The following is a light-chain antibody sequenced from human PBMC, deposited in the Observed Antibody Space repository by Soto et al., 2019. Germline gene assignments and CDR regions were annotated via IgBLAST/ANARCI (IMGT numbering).Light chain of an antibody. CDR2: GAS. CDR1: QSDSNNY. CDR3: QHFGGTTYT. V-gene: IGKV3-20*01. J-gene: IGKJ5*01. Sequence: EIVLTQSPGTLSLSPGERATLSCRASQSDSNNYIAWYQQRPGQTPSLLIYGASTRATGIPDRVSGSGSGTHFMLTISTLEPGDFAVYYCQHFGGTTYTVGQGARLEIK.